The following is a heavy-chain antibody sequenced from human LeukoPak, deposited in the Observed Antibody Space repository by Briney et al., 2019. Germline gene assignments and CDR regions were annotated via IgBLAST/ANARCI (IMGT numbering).Heavy chain of an antibody. V-gene: IGHV4-4*07. CDR1: GDSISYFY. CDR2: TSSSGNT. J-gene: IGHJ4*02. D-gene: IGHD1-26*01. CDR3: ARERWELLDRDY. Sequence: PSETLSLTCSVSGDSISYFYWSWIRQAAGKGLEWIGRTSSSGNTDYNASLKSRVTMSVDTSKNQLSLKVISVTAADTAVYYCARERWELLDRDYWGQGTLVTVSS.